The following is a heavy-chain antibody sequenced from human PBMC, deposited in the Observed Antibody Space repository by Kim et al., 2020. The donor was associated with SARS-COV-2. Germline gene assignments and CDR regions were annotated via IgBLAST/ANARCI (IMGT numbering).Heavy chain of an antibody. Sequence: SVKVSCKVSGGTFSSSAITWVRQAPGHGLGWMGGIIPFYGAATYAQDFQGRVTISADVSTTTAYMELRSLRPDDTAVYFCARGPTTTVVTQPFDFWGQGTLVTVSS. CDR3: ARGPTTTVVTQPFDF. CDR2: IIPFYGAA. CDR1: GGTFSSSA. V-gene: IGHV1-69*13. J-gene: IGHJ4*02. D-gene: IGHD2-21*02.